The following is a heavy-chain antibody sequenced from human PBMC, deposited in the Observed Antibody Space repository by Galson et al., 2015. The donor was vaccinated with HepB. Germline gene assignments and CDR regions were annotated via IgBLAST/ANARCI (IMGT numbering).Heavy chain of an antibody. CDR2: INKDESEM. D-gene: IGHD6-13*01. V-gene: IGHV3-7*03. J-gene: IGHJ4*02. Sequence: SLRLSCAASGFTFSTYWMNWVRQAPGMGLEWVANINKDESEMHYMNSVKDRFTVSRDNAKNSLYLQVNNLRVDDTAVYYCARGTTEAPGIDYWGQGILVTVSS. CDR1: GFTFSTYW. CDR3: ARGTTEAPGIDY.